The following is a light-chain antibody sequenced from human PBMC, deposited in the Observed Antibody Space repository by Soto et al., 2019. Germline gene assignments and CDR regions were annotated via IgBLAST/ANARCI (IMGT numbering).Light chain of an antibody. CDR1: QSVSRY. V-gene: IGKV3-11*01. Sequence: EIVLTQSPATLSLSPGERATLSCRASQSVSRYLAWYQQKPGQAPRLLIYDASNRATGIPARFSGSGSGTDFTLTIRSLEPEDFAVYYCQQRSNWLYTFGQGTKLEIK. CDR2: DAS. J-gene: IGKJ2*01. CDR3: QQRSNWLYT.